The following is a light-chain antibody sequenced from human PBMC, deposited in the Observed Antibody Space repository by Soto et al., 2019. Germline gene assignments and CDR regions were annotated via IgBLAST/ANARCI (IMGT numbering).Light chain of an antibody. CDR1: SGHSTYI. J-gene: IGLJ3*02. CDR2: LDRSGSY. Sequence: QPVLTQSSSASASLGSSVKLTCILSSGHSTYIIAWHQQQPGKARRFLMTLDRSGSYNRGSVVPDRFSGSSSEADRYLTISILQLEDEGDYYCETWYSNTHKVFGGGTKLTVL. V-gene: IGLV4-60*02. CDR3: ETWYSNTHKV.